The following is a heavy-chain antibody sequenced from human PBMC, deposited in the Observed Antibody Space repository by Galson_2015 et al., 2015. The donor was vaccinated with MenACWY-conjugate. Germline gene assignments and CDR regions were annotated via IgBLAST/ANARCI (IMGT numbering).Heavy chain of an antibody. V-gene: IGHV3-30*18. D-gene: IGHD3-3*01. CDR1: GFTFSSYG. CDR2: ISYDGSDK. J-gene: IGHJ4*02. CDR3: AKGHTLFGVVDYFDY. Sequence: SLRLSCAASGFTFSSYGMHWVRQAPGKGLEWVAVISYDGSDKYYVDSVKGRFTLSRDNSKNTVYLQMNSLRPEDTALYYCAKGHTLFGVVDYFDYWGQGTLVTASS.